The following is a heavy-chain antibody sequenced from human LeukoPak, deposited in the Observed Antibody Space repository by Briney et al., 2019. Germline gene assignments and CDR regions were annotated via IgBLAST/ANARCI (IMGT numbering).Heavy chain of an antibody. V-gene: IGHV1-18*01. J-gene: IGHJ4*02. Sequence: ASVKVSCKASGYTFTSYGISWVRQAPGQGLEWMGWISAYNGNTNYAQKLQGRVTMTTDTSTSTAYMELRSLRSDDTAVHYCARDNGPGYDILTGYYRGFDYWGQGTLVTVSS. CDR3: ARDNGPGYDILTGYYRGFDY. CDR1: GYTFTSYG. CDR2: ISAYNGNT. D-gene: IGHD3-9*01.